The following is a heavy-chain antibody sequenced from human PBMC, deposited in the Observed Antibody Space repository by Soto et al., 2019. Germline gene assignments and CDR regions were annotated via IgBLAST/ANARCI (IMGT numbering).Heavy chain of an antibody. D-gene: IGHD6-13*01. J-gene: IGHJ4*02. CDR2: ISWNSGSI. CDR3: AKDTSQEQLGLFDY. V-gene: IGHV3-9*01. CDR1: GFTFDDYA. Sequence: EVQLVESGGGLVQPGRSLRLSCAASGFTFDDYAMHWVRQAPGKGLEWVSGISWNSGSIGYADSVKGRFTISRDNAKNSLYLQMNSLRAEDTALYYCAKDTSQEQLGLFDYWGQGTLLTVSS.